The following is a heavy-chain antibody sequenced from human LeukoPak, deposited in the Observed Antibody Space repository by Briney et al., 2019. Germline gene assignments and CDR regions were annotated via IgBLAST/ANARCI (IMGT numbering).Heavy chain of an antibody. CDR1: GGSISSYY. J-gene: IGHJ4*02. CDR2: IYTSGST. V-gene: IGHV4-4*07. CDR3: ARDKWGYYDSSGTLFDY. Sequence: SETLSLTCTGSGGSISSYYWSWIRQPAGKGLEWIGRIYTSGSTNYNPSLKSRVTMSVDTSKNQFSLKLSSVTAADTAVYYCARDKWGYYDSSGTLFDYWGQGTLVTVSS. D-gene: IGHD3-22*01.